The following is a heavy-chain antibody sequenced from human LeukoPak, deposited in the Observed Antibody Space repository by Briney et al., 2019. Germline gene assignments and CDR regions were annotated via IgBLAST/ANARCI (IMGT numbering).Heavy chain of an antibody. V-gene: IGHV4-31*03. Sequence: PSQTLSLTCTVSGGSISSGGYYWSWIRQHPGKGLEWIGYIYYSGSTYYNPSLKSRVTISVDTSKNQFSLKLSSVTAADTAVYYCARGPYCSSTSCYIPYYYYMDVWGKGNTVTVSS. J-gene: IGHJ6*03. CDR1: GGSISSGGYY. D-gene: IGHD2-2*02. CDR2: IYYSGST. CDR3: ARGPYCSSTSCYIPYYYYMDV.